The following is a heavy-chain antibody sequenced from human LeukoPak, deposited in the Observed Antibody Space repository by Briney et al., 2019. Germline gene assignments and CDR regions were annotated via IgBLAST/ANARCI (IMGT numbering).Heavy chain of an antibody. CDR3: ARVFGELPYYYYGMDV. CDR1: GFTFSSYW. D-gene: IGHD3-10*02. J-gene: IGHJ6*04. Sequence: GGSLRLSCAASGFTFSSYWMSWVREAPGTGLEWVANIKQDGSEKYYVDSVKGRFTISRDNAKNSLYLQMNSLRAEDTAVYYCARVFGELPYYYYGMDVWGKGTTVTVSS. CDR2: IKQDGSEK. V-gene: IGHV3-7*03.